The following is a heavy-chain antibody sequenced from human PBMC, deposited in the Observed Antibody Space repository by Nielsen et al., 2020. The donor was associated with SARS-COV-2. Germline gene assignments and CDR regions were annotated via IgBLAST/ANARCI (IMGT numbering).Heavy chain of an antibody. CDR1: GFTFRSYG. Sequence: GESLKISCAASGFTFRSYGMNWVRQAPGKGLEWVSYISSSSSTIYYADSVKGRFTISRDNAKNSLYLQMNSLRVEDTAVYYCASPAQGSSGTYYYYGLDVWGQGTTVTVSS. J-gene: IGHJ6*02. V-gene: IGHV3-48*01. D-gene: IGHD1-26*01. CDR3: ASPAQGSSGTYYYYGLDV. CDR2: ISSSSSTI.